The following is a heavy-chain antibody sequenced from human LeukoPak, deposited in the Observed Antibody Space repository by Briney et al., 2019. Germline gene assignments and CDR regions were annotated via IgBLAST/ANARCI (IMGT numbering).Heavy chain of an antibody. CDR3: ARVDYDSSGIDAFDI. CDR1: GFTFSDYY. Sequence: GGSLRLSCAASGFTFSDYYMSWIRQAPGKGLEWVSHISSSGSTIYYADSVKGRFTISRDNAKNSLYLQMNSLRAEDTAVYYCARVDYDSSGIDAFDIWGQGTMVTVSS. V-gene: IGHV3-11*01. D-gene: IGHD3-22*01. CDR2: ISSSGSTI. J-gene: IGHJ3*02.